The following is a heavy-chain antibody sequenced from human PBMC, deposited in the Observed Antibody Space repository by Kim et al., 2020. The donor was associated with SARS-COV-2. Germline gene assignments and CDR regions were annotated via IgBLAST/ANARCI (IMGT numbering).Heavy chain of an antibody. V-gene: IGHV1-2*06. CDR3: ARGSRDTAMVYVFYH. J-gene: IGHJ4*02. CDR2: INPNSGGT. CDR1: GYTFTGYY. Sequence: ASVKVSCKASGYTFTGYYMHWVRQAPGQGLEWMGRINPNSGGTNYAQKFQGRVTMTRDTSISTAYMELSRLRSDDTAVYYCARGSRDTAMVYVFYHWGQGTLVTVSS. D-gene: IGHD5-18*01.